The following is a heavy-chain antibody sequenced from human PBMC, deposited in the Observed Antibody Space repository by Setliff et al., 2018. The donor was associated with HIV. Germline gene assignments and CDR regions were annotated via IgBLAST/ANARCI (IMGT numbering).Heavy chain of an antibody. J-gene: IGHJ4*02. V-gene: IGHV1-2*02. CDR1: GYTSTGYY. CDR2: IIPDSGDT. Sequence: VASVKVSCKASGYTSTGYYLHWLRQAPGQGLEWMGYIIPDSGDTKYSQKFQGRVTMTRDTSITTAYMELSRLRSDDTAVYYCARVGGTYSYDTDGFFSFYFEIWGRGTLVTVSS. D-gene: IGHD3-22*01. CDR3: ARVGGTYSYDTDGFFSFYFEI.